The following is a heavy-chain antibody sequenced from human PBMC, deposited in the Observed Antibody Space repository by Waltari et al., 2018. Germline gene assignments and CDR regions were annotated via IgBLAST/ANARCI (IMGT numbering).Heavy chain of an antibody. CDR1: GGTFSSYA. CDR2: IIPIFGTA. D-gene: IGHD6-13*01. CDR3: ARDGVPAAGD. V-gene: IGHV1-69*13. Sequence: QVQLVQSGAEVKKPGSSVKVSCKASGGTFSSYAISWVRQAPGQGLEWMGGIIPIFGTANNAQKCQGRVTMTAEESTSTAYMELSSLRSEDMAVDYCARDGVPAAGDWGQGTLVTVAS. J-gene: IGHJ4*02.